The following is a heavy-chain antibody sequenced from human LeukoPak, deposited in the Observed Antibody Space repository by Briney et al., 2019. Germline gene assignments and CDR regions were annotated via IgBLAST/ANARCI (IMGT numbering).Heavy chain of an antibody. J-gene: IGHJ4*02. Sequence: GGSLRLSCAASGFTFSRYAMSWVRQAPGKGLEWVSVTYSGGSTYYADSVKGRFSISRDNSKNTLFLQMNSLRAEDTAVFYCARDPWNWGQGTLVTVSS. CDR1: GFTFSRYA. D-gene: IGHD3-3*01. CDR3: ARDPWN. CDR2: TYSGGST. V-gene: IGHV3-66*01.